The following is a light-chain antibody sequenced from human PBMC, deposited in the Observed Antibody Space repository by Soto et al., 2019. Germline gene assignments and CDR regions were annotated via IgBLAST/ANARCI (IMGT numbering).Light chain of an antibody. CDR3: SSYAGAVV. J-gene: IGLJ2*01. V-gene: IGLV2-23*01. CDR1: SSGVENYNL. CDR2: EGS. Sequence: QSVLTQPASVSGSPGQSITLSCTRTSSGVENYNLVSWYQHRPGKAPKLIIYEGSQRPSGVSDRFSGSKFGNTASLTISGLRAEDEADYYCSSYAGAVVFGGGTKVTVL.